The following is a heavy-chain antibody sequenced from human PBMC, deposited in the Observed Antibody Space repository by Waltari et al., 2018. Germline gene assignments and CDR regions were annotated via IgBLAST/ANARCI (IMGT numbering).Heavy chain of an antibody. V-gene: IGHV4-38-2*01. CDR1: GYSISSGDY. CDR2: IYHSGST. J-gene: IGHJ6*03. Sequence: QVQLQESGTGVEKPSETLSVTCAVSGYSISSGDYGGWNRQPPGKGLEWIGNIYHSGSTHYNPSLKSRVTISVDTSKNQFSLKLSSVTAADTAVYYCARRAAITAAGPTYYMDVWGKGTTVTVSS. D-gene: IGHD6-13*01. CDR3: ARRAAITAAGPTYYMDV.